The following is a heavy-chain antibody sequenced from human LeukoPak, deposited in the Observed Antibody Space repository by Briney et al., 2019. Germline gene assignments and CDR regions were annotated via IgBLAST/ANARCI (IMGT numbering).Heavy chain of an antibody. CDR2: FDPEDGET. Sequence: ASVKVSCKVSGYTLTELSMHWVRQAPGKGLEWMGRFDPEDGETLYAQKLQGRVTMTADTSTDTAYMELSSLRSEHTAVYYCATEGKMVRGVYTDFWGQGTLVTVSS. CDR3: ATEGKMVRGVYTDF. J-gene: IGHJ4*02. CDR1: GYTLTELS. V-gene: IGHV1-24*01. D-gene: IGHD3-10*01.